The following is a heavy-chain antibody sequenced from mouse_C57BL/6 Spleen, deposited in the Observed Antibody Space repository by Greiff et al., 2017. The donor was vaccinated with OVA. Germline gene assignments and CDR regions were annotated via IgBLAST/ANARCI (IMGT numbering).Heavy chain of an antibody. CDR1: GYTFTDYG. D-gene: IGHD2-3*01. J-gene: IGHJ2*01. CDR2: IDPETGGT. Sequence: QVQLQQPGAELVRPGASVTLSCKASGYTFTDYGMHWVKQTPVRGLEWIGAIDPETGGTAYNEKFKGKATLTADKSSSTAYMELSSLTSEDSAVYYCAREGYFDDIDYWGQGTTVTVSS. V-gene: IGHV1-15*01. CDR3: AREGYFDDIDY.